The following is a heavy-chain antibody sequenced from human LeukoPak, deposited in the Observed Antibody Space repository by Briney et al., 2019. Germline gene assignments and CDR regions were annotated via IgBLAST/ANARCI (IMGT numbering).Heavy chain of an antibody. CDR1: GFTFDDYG. Sequence: GGSLRLSCAASGFTFDDYGMSWARQAPGKGLEWVSAISGSGGSTYYANSVKGRFTISRDNSKNTLYLQMNSLRAEDTAVYYCAKLYSSGPDAFDIWGQGTMVTVSS. J-gene: IGHJ3*02. V-gene: IGHV3-23*01. D-gene: IGHD6-19*01. CDR3: AKLYSSGPDAFDI. CDR2: ISGSGGST.